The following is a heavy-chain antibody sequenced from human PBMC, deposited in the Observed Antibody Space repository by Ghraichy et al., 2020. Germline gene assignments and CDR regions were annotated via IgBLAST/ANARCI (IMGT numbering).Heavy chain of an antibody. Sequence: SETLSLTCAVSGGSISIISYYWGWIRQPPGKGLEWIGNIYYSGSTYYNPSLKSRVTISVDTSKNQFSLKLSSVTAADTAVYYCARLSCSSTSCYYYYYYNMDVWGQGTTVTVSS. CDR2: IYYSGST. D-gene: IGHD2-2*01. CDR1: GGSISIISYY. V-gene: IGHV4-39*01. CDR3: ARLSCSSTSCYYYYYYNMDV. J-gene: IGHJ6*02.